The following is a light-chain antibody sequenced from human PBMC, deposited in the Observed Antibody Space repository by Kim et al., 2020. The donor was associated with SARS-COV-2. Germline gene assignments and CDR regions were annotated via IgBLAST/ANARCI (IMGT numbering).Light chain of an antibody. Sequence: LTAGESSHRSCRASQSVSSYLAWYQQKPGQAPRLLIYDASSRATGIPARFSGSGSGTDFTLTISSLEPEDFAVYYCQQRSNWPPTFGGGTKVDIK. V-gene: IGKV3-11*01. CDR1: QSVSSY. CDR2: DAS. CDR3: QQRSNWPPT. J-gene: IGKJ4*01.